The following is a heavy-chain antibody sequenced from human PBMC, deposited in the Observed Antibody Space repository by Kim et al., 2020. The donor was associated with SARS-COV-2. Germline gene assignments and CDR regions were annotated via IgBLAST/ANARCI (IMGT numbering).Heavy chain of an antibody. J-gene: IGHJ4*02. D-gene: IGHD6-6*01. V-gene: IGHV3-11*06. CDR3: ARDRGSSSSFDY. Sequence: DADYVKDRFTITGDNAKNSLYLQMISRRAEDTAVYYCARDRGSSSSFDYWGQGTLVTVSS.